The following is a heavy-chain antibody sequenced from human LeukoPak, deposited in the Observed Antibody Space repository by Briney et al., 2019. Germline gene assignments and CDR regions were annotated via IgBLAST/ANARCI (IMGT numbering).Heavy chain of an antibody. J-gene: IGHJ3*02. CDR1: GYTFTNYY. CDR2: INSNRGGT. CDR3: ARDHGADAFDI. Sequence: ASVKVSCKASGYTFTNYYIHWVRQAPGQGLEWMGWINSNRGGTNYAQKFQGRVTMTRDTSISTAYMELRSVRSDDTAVYYCARDHGADAFDIWGPGTMVTVSS. V-gene: IGHV1-2*02. D-gene: IGHD5-24*01.